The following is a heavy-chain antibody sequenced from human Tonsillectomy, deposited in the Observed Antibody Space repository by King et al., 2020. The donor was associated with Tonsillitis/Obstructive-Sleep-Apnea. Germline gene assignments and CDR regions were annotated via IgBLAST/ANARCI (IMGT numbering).Heavy chain of an antibody. Sequence: VQLVESGGGLIQPGGSLRLSWAASGFTVSGNYMSWVRQPPGKGLEWVSVINSGGSTYYADSVKGRLTISRDNSKNTLYLHMNSLTAEDTAVYYCARGTSEVSYYYYYYMDVWGKGTTVTVSS. D-gene: IGHD3-3*01. CDR3: ARGTSEVSYYYYYYMDV. CDR2: INSGGST. J-gene: IGHJ6*03. V-gene: IGHV3-53*01. CDR1: GFTVSGNY.